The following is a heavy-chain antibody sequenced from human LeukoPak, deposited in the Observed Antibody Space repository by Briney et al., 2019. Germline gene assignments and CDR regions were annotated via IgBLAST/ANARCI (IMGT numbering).Heavy chain of an antibody. Sequence: ASVKVSCKASGYTFTSYGISWVRQAPGQGLEWMGWISAYNGNTNYAQKLQGRVTMTTDTSTSTAYMELRSLRSDDTAVYYCARVTLAARASYYYMDVWGKGTTVTVSS. D-gene: IGHD6-6*01. CDR1: GYTFTSYG. CDR2: ISAYNGNT. J-gene: IGHJ6*03. CDR3: ARVTLAARASYYYMDV. V-gene: IGHV1-18*01.